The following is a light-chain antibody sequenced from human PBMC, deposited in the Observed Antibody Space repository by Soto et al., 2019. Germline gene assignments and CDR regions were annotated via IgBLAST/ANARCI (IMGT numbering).Light chain of an antibody. CDR3: QQYNNWPGT. CDR1: QIVSSN. CDR2: GAS. V-gene: IGKV3-15*01. J-gene: IGKJ1*01. Sequence: ILLTQSPATLSVSPGERATLSCSASQIVSSNLAWYQQTPGQAPRLLIYGASTRATGIPARFSGSGSGTEFSLTISSLQSEDFAVYYCQQYNNWPGTFGQGTKVDI.